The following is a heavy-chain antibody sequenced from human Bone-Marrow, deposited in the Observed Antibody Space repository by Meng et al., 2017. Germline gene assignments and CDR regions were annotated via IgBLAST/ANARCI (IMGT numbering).Heavy chain of an antibody. J-gene: IGHJ6*02. CDR2: INPNSGGT. CDR1: GYTFTGYY. Sequence: ASVKVSCKASGYTFTGYYMHWVRQAPGQGLEWMGRINPNSGGTNYAQKFQGRVTMTRDTSISTAYMELSRLRSDDTAVYYCARDSEVIVVVITIGGYYYGMDDWGQGTTVTVSS. CDR3: ARDSEVIVVVITIGGYYYGMDD. V-gene: IGHV1-2*06. D-gene: IGHD3-22*01.